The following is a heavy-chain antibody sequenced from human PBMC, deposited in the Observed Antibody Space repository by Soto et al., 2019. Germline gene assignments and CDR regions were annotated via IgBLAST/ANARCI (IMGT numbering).Heavy chain of an antibody. J-gene: IGHJ6*03. CDR3: AKGFSSWLYYMDV. D-gene: IGHD6-6*01. CDR2: ISYEGSNK. Sequence: GGSLRLSCAASGFTFSNYGMHWVRQAPGKGLEWVAVISYEGSNKYYADSEKGRFTISRDNSKNTLYLQMNSLRAEDTAVYYCAKGFSSWLYYMDVWGKGTTVTVSS. V-gene: IGHV3-30*18. CDR1: GFTFSNYG.